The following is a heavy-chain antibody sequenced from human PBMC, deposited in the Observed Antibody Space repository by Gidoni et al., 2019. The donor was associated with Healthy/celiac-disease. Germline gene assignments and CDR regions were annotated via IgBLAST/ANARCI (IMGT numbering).Heavy chain of an antibody. CDR3: ASRPYQLLPGRDY. CDR2: IYYSGST. Sequence: QLQLQESGPGLVKPSETLSLTCTVPGGSISSSSYYWGWIRPPPGKWLEWIGSIYYSGSTYYTPSLKSRVTISVDTSKNQFSLKLSSVTAADTAVYYCASRPYQLLPGRDYWGQGTLVTVSS. V-gene: IGHV4-39*01. D-gene: IGHD2-2*01. J-gene: IGHJ4*02. CDR1: GGSISSSSYY.